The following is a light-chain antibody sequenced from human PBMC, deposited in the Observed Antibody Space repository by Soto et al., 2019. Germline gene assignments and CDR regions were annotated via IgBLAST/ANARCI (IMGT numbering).Light chain of an antibody. CDR3: QHYNTWPWT. CDR2: GAS. V-gene: IGKV3-15*01. J-gene: IGKJ1*01. CDR1: QSVSSN. Sequence: EIVMTQSPVTLSVSPGERATLSCRAGQSVSSNLAWYQQKPGQAPRLLIYGASTRATGIPARFTGSGSGTEFTLTISSLQFDDSAVYYCQHYNTWPWTFGQGTKVDIK.